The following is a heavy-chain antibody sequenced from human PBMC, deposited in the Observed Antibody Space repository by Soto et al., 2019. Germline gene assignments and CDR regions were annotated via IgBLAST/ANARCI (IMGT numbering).Heavy chain of an antibody. V-gene: IGHV3-11*01. CDR3: ARSANGGMDV. Sequence: VGSLRLACTASGFTFSDFYMSWIRQTPGKGLDWISYISGSTSTIYYADSVKGRFTISRDNAKKSVYLQMNSLRAEDTAVYYCARSANGGMDVWGRGTTVTVSS. CDR1: GFTFSDFY. J-gene: IGHJ6*02. CDR2: ISGSTSTI.